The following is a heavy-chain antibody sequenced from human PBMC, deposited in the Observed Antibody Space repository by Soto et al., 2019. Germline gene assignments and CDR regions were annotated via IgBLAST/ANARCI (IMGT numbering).Heavy chain of an antibody. D-gene: IGHD2-15*01. CDR1: GYTFTSYP. CDR3: AKDRGGYCSGGSCSEAWFDP. V-gene: IGHV1-3*05. CDR2: INAGNGAT. J-gene: IGHJ5*02. Sequence: QVHLVQSGPEEKKPGASVKVSCKASGYTFTSYPLNWLRQAPGQRPEWMGWINAGNGATKYSQKFQGRVSITRDKSASTTCVQLSRLRFDDTAVYYCAKDRGGYCSGGSCSEAWFDPWGEGTLVTVSS.